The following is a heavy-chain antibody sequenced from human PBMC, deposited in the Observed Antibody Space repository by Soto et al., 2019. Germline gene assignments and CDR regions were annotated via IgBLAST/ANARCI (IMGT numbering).Heavy chain of an antibody. Sequence: QVQLQESGPGLVKPSETLSLTCTVSGGSIRSYYWSWIRQPAGKPLEWIGRIYTSGSTNYNPSLKSRVTMSVDTSKNLFSLNLSSVTAAHTAVYYCAREGASGFGMDVWGQGTTVTVSS. D-gene: IGHD1-26*01. CDR3: AREGASGFGMDV. J-gene: IGHJ6*02. CDR1: GGSIRSYY. V-gene: IGHV4-4*07. CDR2: IYTSGST.